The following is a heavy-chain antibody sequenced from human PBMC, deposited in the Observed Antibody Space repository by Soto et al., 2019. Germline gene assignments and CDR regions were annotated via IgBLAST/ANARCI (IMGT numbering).Heavy chain of an antibody. CDR1: GGSISSSSYY. Sequence: SETLSLTCTVSGGSISSSSYYWGWIRQPPGKGLEWIGSIYYSGSTYYNPSLKSRVTISVDTSKNQFSLRLSSVTAADTAVYYCARLGVGQKVPRGNYYYYYMDVWGKGTTVTVSS. CDR3: ARLGVGQKVPRGNYYYYYMDV. J-gene: IGHJ6*03. V-gene: IGHV4-39*01. D-gene: IGHD2-21*01. CDR2: IYYSGST.